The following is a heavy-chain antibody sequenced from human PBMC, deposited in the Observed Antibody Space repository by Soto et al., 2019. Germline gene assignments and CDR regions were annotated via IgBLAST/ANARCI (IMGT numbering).Heavy chain of an antibody. D-gene: IGHD6-13*01. CDR1: GGSISTYY. Sequence: PSETLSLTCTVSGGSISTYYWSWFRQPPGKGLEWIGYIYYSGNTKYNPSLESRATISLEKSKNQFSLNVTSLNAADTATYHCARSRGSGWSVYYWGQGTLVAFAA. J-gene: IGHJ4*01. CDR3: ARSRGSGWSVYY. V-gene: IGHV4-59*01. CDR2: IYYSGNT.